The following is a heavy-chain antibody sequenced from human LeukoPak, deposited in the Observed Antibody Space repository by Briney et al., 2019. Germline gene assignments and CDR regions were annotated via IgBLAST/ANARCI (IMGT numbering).Heavy chain of an antibody. Sequence: PSETLSLTCTVSGGSISSYYWSWIRQPPGKGLEWIGYIYYSGSTNYNPSLKSRVTISVDTSKNQFSLKLNSVTAADTAVYYCARAGNAVKFDYWGQGTLVTVSS. D-gene: IGHD1-1*01. J-gene: IGHJ4*02. CDR2: IYYSGST. V-gene: IGHV4-59*01. CDR1: GGSISSYY. CDR3: ARAGNAVKFDY.